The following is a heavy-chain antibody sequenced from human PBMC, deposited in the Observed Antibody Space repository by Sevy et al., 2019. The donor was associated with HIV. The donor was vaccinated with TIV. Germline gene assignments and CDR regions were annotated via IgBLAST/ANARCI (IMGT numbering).Heavy chain of an antibody. J-gene: IGHJ4*02. CDR1: GYTFTNYY. CDR2: INPSGGST. V-gene: IGHV1-46*01. D-gene: IGHD6-19*01. CDR3: ARGGTSGWTYFDY. Sequence: ASVKVSCKASGYTFTNYYMHWVRQAPGQGLEWMGIINPSGGSTSYAQRFQGGVTMTRDTSTSTVYMELSSLRSEDTAVYYCARGGTSGWTYFDYWGQGTLVTVSS.